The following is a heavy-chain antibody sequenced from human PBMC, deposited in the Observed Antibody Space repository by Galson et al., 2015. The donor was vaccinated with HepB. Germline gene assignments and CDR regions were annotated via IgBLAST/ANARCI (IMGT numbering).Heavy chain of an antibody. CDR2: IIPIFGIA. Sequence: SVKVSCKASGGTFSSYAISWVRQAPGQGLEWMGGIIPIFGIANYAQKFQGRVTITADKSTSTAYMELSSLRSEDTAVYYRARVRYYDSSGYYYSDYWGQGTLVTVSS. V-gene: IGHV1-69*10. CDR3: ARVRYYDSSGYYYSDY. CDR1: GGTFSSYA. D-gene: IGHD3-22*01. J-gene: IGHJ4*02.